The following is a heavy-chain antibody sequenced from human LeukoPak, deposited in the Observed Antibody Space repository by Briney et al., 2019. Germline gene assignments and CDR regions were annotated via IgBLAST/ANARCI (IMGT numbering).Heavy chain of an antibody. Sequence: GRSLRLSCAASGFTFSSYAMSWVRQAPGKGLEWVSAISGSGDSTYYADAVKGRFTISRDNSKNTLYLQMNSLRAEDTAVYYCAKEGNGDYYFDYWGQGTLVTVSS. CDR1: GFTFSSYA. V-gene: IGHV3-23*01. CDR2: ISGSGDST. CDR3: AKEGNGDYYFDY. J-gene: IGHJ4*02. D-gene: IGHD4-17*01.